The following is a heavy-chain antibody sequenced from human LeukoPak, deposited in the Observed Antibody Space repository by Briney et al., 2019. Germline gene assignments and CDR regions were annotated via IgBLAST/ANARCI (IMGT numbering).Heavy chain of an antibody. D-gene: IGHD3-3*01. Sequence: PSETLSLTCAVSGGSIRNSSFYWGWIRQPPGKGLGWIASIYNSGTTYYNPSLKSRVTISVDTSKNQSSLKLSSVTAADTAVYYCARDRLYYDFWSGYYEVDAFDIWGQGTMVTVSS. CDR2: IYNSGTT. CDR3: ARDRLYYDFWSGYYEVDAFDI. V-gene: IGHV4-39*07. CDR1: GGSIRNSSFY. J-gene: IGHJ3*02.